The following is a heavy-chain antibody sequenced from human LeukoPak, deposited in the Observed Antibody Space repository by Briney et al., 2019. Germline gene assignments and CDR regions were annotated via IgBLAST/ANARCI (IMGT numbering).Heavy chain of an antibody. V-gene: IGHV1-2*02. CDR3: ARGRITMVRGVIITCRFDP. D-gene: IGHD3-10*01. CDR1: GYTFTGYY. J-gene: IGHJ5*02. Sequence: ASVKVSCKASGYTFTGYYMHWVRQAPGQGLEWMGWINPNSGGTNYAQKFQGRVTMTRDTSISTAYMELSRLRSDDTAVDYCARGRITMVRGVIITCRFDPWGQGTLVTVSS. CDR2: INPNSGGT.